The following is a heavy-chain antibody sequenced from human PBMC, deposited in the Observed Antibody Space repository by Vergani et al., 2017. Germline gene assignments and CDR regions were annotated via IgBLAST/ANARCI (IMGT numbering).Heavy chain of an antibody. D-gene: IGHD4-11*01. V-gene: IGHV4-34*01. Sequence: QVQLQQWGGGLLKPSETLSLTCVVNGGSFTSYHWTWIRQSPGEGLEWVGDIDHTGRPDYNPSLKSRLTMSVDKSRNQFSLTLNAVTATDTAIYFCAIVNTETNGHLYYYYYMDVWGQGTAVTVS. CDR3: AIVNTETNGHLYYYYYMDV. J-gene: IGHJ6*03. CDR2: IDHTGRP. CDR1: GGSFTSYH.